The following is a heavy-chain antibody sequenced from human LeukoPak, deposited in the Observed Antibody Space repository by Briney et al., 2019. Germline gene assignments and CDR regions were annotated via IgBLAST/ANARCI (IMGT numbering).Heavy chain of an antibody. Sequence: ASVKVSCKASGYTFTGYYMHWVRQAPEQGLEWMGWINPNSGGTNYAQKFQGRVTMTRDTSISTAYMELSRLRSDDTAVYYCARDPAYAGGYYFDYWGQGTLVTVSS. CDR1: GYTFTGYY. J-gene: IGHJ4*02. V-gene: IGHV1-2*02. CDR3: ARDPAYAGGYYFDY. CDR2: INPNSGGT. D-gene: IGHD2-21*01.